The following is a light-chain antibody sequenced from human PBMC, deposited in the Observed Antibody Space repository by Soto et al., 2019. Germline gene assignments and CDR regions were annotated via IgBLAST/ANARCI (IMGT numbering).Light chain of an antibody. J-gene: IGKJ4*01. CDR2: AAS. CDR3: QQYKNWPPLT. Sequence: EIVMTQARARLTVSPGETATLSCRASQSVGSAVAWYQHKPGQAPRLLIVAASIRATGVPGRFSGGGSGTEFTLTISRLQSEDFAVYFCQQYKNWPPLTFGGGTKVDIK. V-gene: IGKV3-15*01. CDR1: QSVGSA.